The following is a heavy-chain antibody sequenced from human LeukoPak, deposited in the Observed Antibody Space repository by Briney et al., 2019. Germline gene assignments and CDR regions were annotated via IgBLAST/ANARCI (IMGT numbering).Heavy chain of an antibody. CDR3: TTLAGTVVNGYYYYYMDV. J-gene: IGHJ6*03. Sequence: RGSLRLSCAASGFTFSNAWMSWVRQAPGKGLEWVGRIKSKTDGGTTDYAAPVKGRFTISRDDSKNTLYLQMNSLKTEDTAVYYCTTLAGTVVNGYYYYYMDVWGKGTTVTISS. CDR2: IKSKTDGGTT. D-gene: IGHD4-23*01. V-gene: IGHV3-15*01. CDR1: GFTFSNAW.